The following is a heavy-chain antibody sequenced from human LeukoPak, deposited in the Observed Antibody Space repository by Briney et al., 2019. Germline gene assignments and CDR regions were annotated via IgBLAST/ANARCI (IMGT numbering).Heavy chain of an antibody. V-gene: IGHV1-8*01. CDR3: ARVAGNCGGDCYRLVY. D-gene: IGHD2-21*01. CDR2: MNPNSGNT. CDR1: GYTFTTYD. Sequence: GASVKVSCKASGYTFTTYDINWVRQATGQGLEWMAWMNPNSGNTGYAQKFQGRVTMTRNTSISTVYMELSSLRSEDTAVYYCARVAGNCGGDCYRLVYWGQGTLVTVSS. J-gene: IGHJ4*02.